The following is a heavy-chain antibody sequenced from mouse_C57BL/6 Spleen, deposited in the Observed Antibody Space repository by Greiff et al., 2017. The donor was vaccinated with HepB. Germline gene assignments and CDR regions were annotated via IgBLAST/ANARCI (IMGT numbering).Heavy chain of an antibody. V-gene: IGHV2-5*01. Sequence: VQLQQSGPGLVQPSQRLSITCTVSGFSFTSYGVHWVRQSPGKGLEWLGVIWRGGSTDYNAAFMSRLSITKDNSKSQVFFKMNSLQADDTAIYYCAKSPHYYGSSYRYFDVWGTGTTVTVSS. CDR1: GFSFTSYG. J-gene: IGHJ1*03. CDR2: IWRGGST. D-gene: IGHD1-1*01. CDR3: AKSPHYYGSSYRYFDV.